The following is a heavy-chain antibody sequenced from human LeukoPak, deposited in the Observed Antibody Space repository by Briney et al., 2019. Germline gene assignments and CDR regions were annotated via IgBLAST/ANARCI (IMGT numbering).Heavy chain of an antibody. J-gene: IGHJ4*02. Sequence: PGGSLRLSCAASGFTFSSYSMNWVRQAPGKGLEWVSSISSSSSYIYYADSVKGRFTISRDNAKNSLYLQMNSLGAEDTAVYYCARDVRRYFDYWGQGTLVTVSS. V-gene: IGHV3-21*01. CDR3: ARDVRRYFDY. CDR2: ISSSSSYI. CDR1: GFTFSSYS. D-gene: IGHD6-6*01.